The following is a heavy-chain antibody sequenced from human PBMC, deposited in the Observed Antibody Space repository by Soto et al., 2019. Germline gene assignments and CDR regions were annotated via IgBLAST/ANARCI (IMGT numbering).Heavy chain of an antibody. CDR3: ARDGPRDYDFWSGYYFNGLYYYYYGMDV. V-gene: IGHV1-46*01. CDR1: GYTFTSYY. Sequence: GASVKVSCKASGYTFTSYYMHWVRQAPGQGLEWMGIINPSGGSTSYAQKFQGRVTMTRDTSTSTVYMELGSLRSEDTAVYYCARDGPRDYDFWSGYYFNGLYYYYYGMDVWGQGTTVTVSS. D-gene: IGHD3-3*01. CDR2: INPSGGST. J-gene: IGHJ6*02.